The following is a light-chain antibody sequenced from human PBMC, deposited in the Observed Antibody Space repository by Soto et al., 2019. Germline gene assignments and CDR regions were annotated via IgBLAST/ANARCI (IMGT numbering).Light chain of an antibody. CDR2: EGS. Sequence: QSALPQPASVSGSPGQSITISCTGTSSDVGSYNLVSWYQQHPGKAPKLMIYEGSKRPSGVSNRFSGSKSGNTASLTISGLQAEDEADYYCCSYAGSSTLVVFGGGTKLTVL. CDR3: CSYAGSSTLVV. J-gene: IGLJ2*01. CDR1: SSDVGSYNL. V-gene: IGLV2-23*01.